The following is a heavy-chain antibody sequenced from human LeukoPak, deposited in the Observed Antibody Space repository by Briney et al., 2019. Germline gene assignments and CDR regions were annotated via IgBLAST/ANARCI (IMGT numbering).Heavy chain of an antibody. V-gene: IGHV4-39*01. Sequence: SETLSLTCTVSGGSISSSSYYWGWIRQPPGKGLEWIGSIYYSGSTYYNPSLKSRVTISVDTSKNQFSLKLSSVTAADTAVYYCARVKWLRHYYMDVWGKGTTVTISS. J-gene: IGHJ6*03. D-gene: IGHD5-12*01. CDR2: IYYSGST. CDR1: GGSISSSSYY. CDR3: ARVKWLRHYYMDV.